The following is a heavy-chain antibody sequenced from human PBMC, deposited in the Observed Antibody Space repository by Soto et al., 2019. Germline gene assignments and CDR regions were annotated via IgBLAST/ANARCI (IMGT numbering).Heavy chain of an antibody. V-gene: IGHV4-4*07. CDR2: IHSSGST. Sequence: PSEALSLTCTVSGASMNSYHWSWIRQPAGKGLEWIGHIHSSGSTNYNPSLKSRVTMSVDTSKNQFSLRLMSLTAADTAVYYCARDQGVAAAGITWFEPRGQGSLVTVAS. CDR3: ARDQGVAAAGITWFEP. J-gene: IGHJ5*02. CDR1: GASMNSYH. D-gene: IGHD6-13*01.